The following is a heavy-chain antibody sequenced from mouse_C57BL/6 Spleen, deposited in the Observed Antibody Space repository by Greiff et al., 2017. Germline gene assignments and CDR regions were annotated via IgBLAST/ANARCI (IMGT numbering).Heavy chain of an antibody. J-gene: IGHJ1*03. Sequence: EVMLVESGGDLVKPGGSLKLSCAASGFTFSSYGMSWVRQTPDKRLEWVATISSGGSYTYYPDSVKGRFTISRDNSKNTLYLQRSSLKSEDTAMYYCASHGSSNLYFDVWGTGTTVTVSS. V-gene: IGHV5-6*02. D-gene: IGHD1-1*01. CDR1: GFTFSSYG. CDR3: ASHGSSNLYFDV. CDR2: ISSGGSYT.